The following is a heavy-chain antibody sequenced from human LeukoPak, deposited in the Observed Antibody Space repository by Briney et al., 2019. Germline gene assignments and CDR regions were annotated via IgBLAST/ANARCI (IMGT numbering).Heavy chain of an antibody. J-gene: IGHJ4*02. CDR2: ISWNSGSI. Sequence: GRSLRLSCAASGFTFDDYAMHWVRQAPGKGLEWVSGISWNSGSIGYADSVKGRFTISRDNAKNSLYLQMNSLRAEDMALYYCAKGRDSGYYFVYFDYWGQGTLVTVSS. CDR3: AKGRDSGYYFVYFDY. CDR1: GFTFDDYA. V-gene: IGHV3-9*03. D-gene: IGHD3-22*01.